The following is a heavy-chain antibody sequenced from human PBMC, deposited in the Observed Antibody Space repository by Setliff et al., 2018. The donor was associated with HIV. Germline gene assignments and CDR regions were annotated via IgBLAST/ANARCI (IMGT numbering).Heavy chain of an antibody. Sequence: ASVKVSCKASGYTFTSYDISWVRQAPGQGLEWMGWMSTYNGNTNYAQKVQGRVTMTTDTSTSTAYMELRSLRSEDTAVYYCAREFPGGTKGFDYWGQGTLVTVSS. D-gene: IGHD1-1*01. V-gene: IGHV1-18*01. CDR2: MSTYNGNT. J-gene: IGHJ4*02. CDR1: GYTFTSYD. CDR3: AREFPGGTKGFDY.